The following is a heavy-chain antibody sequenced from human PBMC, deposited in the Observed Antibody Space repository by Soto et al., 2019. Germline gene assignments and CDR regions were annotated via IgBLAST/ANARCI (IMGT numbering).Heavy chain of an antibody. J-gene: IGHJ5*02. Sequence: SETLSLTCTFSGGSISSGDYYLSWIRQPPGKGLEWIGYIYYSGSTYYNPSLKSRVTISVDTSKNQFSLKLSSVTAADTAVYYCARESSSTTHNWFDPWGQGTLVTVSS. CDR3: ARESSSTTHNWFDP. D-gene: IGHD2-2*01. CDR1: GGSISSGDYY. V-gene: IGHV4-30-4*01. CDR2: IYYSGST.